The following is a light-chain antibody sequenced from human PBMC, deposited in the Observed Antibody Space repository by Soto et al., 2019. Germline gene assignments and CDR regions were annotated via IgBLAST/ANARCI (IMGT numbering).Light chain of an antibody. V-gene: IGLV2-14*01. CDR2: GVS. CDR3: SSYTAYTTLWV. J-gene: IGLJ3*02. Sequence: QSALTQPASVSGSPRQSITISCTGTASDIGNYNYVSWYQQHPGKAPKLIIYGVSNRPSGVSNRFSGSKSGNAASLTISGLQAEDEADYYCSSYTAYTTLWVFGGGTKLTVL. CDR1: ASDIGNYNY.